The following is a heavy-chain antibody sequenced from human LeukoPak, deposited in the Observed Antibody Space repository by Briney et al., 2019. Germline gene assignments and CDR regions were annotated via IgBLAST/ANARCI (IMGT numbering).Heavy chain of an antibody. D-gene: IGHD6-19*01. J-gene: IGHJ4*02. CDR2: IIPMFGTA. V-gene: IGHV1-69*13. CDR1: GGTFSSYV. CDR3: ARGAYSSGSYYFDH. Sequence: ASVKVSCKASGGTFSSYVITWVRQAPGQGLEWMGGIIPMFGTADYAQKFQGRVTITADESTSTAYMQLSSLRSEDTAVYYCARGAYSSGSYYFDHWGQGTLVTVSA.